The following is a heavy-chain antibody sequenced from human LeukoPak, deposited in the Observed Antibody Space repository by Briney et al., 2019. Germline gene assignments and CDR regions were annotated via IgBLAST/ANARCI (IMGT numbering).Heavy chain of an antibody. J-gene: IGHJ4*02. Sequence: GGSLRLSCAVSGFGVSSNDMSWVRQAPGKGLEWVSLIYAGGGSGAYYADSVRGRITGSRHDSKNTLDLQMNSLRVDDTAMYYWLLQGPGNPPLWAQGTLVTVSS. V-gene: IGHV3-53*04. CDR1: GFGVSSND. CDR3: LLQGPGNPPL. CDR2: IYAGGGSGA. D-gene: IGHD1-14*01.